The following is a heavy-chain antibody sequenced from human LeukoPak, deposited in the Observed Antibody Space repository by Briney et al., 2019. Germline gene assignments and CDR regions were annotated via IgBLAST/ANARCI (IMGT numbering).Heavy chain of an antibody. Sequence: PGGSLRLSCVASGLPFSDYWMSWVRQAPGKGLEWVSAISGSGGSTYYADSVKGRFTISRDNSKNTLYLQMNSLRAEDTAVYYCAKAPPDYGDYAARVRVWGQGTLVTVSS. CDR3: AKAPPDYGDYAARVRV. V-gene: IGHV3-23*01. CDR1: GLPFSDYW. J-gene: IGHJ4*02. CDR2: ISGSGGST. D-gene: IGHD4-17*01.